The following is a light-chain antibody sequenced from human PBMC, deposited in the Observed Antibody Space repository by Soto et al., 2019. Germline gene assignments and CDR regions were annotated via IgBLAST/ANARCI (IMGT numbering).Light chain of an antibody. CDR1: QSISSSF. Sequence: EIVLTQSPGTLSLSPGERATLSCRASQSISSSFLAWYQQKPDQAPRHLIYGASSRATGIPDRFSGSGSGTDFTLTISRLEPEDFAVYYCQQYGSSPPWTFGQGTKVEIK. CDR3: QQYGSSPPWT. J-gene: IGKJ1*01. V-gene: IGKV3-20*01. CDR2: GAS.